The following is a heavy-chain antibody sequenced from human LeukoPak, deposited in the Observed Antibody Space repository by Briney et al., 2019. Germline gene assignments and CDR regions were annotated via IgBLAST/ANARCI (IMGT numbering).Heavy chain of an antibody. CDR1: GFTFSSYG. Sequence: GGSLRLSCATSGFTFSSYGVNWVRQAPGKGLEWVSSITSSSSYIFYADSVKGRFTISRDNAKNSLYLQMHSLRAEDTAVYYCARDLRDTTMAQDAFDIWGQGTVVTVSS. CDR3: ARDLRDTTMAQDAFDI. V-gene: IGHV3-21*01. CDR2: ITSSSSYI. D-gene: IGHD5-18*01. J-gene: IGHJ3*02.